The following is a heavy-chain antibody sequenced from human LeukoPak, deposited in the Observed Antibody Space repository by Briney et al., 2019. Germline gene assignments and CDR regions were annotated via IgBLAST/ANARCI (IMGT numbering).Heavy chain of an antibody. CDR2: ISGSAGNT. J-gene: IGHJ4*02. V-gene: IGHV3-23*01. CDR3: ARDGGNSWDY. D-gene: IGHD6-13*01. CDR1: GFTFSTYA. Sequence: PGGSLRLSCAGSGFTFSTYAMSWVRQAPGKGLEWVSAISGSAGNTYYADSVKGRFTISRDNSKNTVYLQMNSLRAEDTAVYYCARDGGNSWDYWGQGTLVTASS.